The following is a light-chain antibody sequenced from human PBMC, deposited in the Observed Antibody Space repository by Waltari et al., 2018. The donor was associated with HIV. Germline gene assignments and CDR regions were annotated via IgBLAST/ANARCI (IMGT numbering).Light chain of an antibody. CDR1: SGDVGGYNF. J-gene: IGLJ2*01. CDR3: SSYTSSGPRYVL. V-gene: IGLV2-14*03. CDR2: NVN. Sequence: QSALTQPASVSGSPGQSITISCPGTSGDVGGYNFFSWYQKHPGKAPKLIIYNVNSRPSGVSIRFSGSRSANTASLTISGLQAEDEADYFCSSYTSSGPRYVLFGGGTRLTVL.